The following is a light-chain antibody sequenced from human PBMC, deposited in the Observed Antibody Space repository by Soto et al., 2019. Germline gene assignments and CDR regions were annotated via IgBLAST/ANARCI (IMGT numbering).Light chain of an antibody. CDR2: DAS. J-gene: IGKJ5*01. CDR3: QQRTNWPPPFT. Sequence: EIVLTQSPATLSLSPGERATLSCRASQNLATYLAWYQHKPGQAPRLLIYDASNRATGVPARFSGSGSGTHFTLTISSLEPEDFAVYYCQQRTNWPPPFTFGQGTRLEIK. CDR1: QNLATY. V-gene: IGKV3-11*01.